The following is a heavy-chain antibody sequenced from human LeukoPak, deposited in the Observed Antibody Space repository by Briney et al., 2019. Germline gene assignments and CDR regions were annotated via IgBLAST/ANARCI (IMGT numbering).Heavy chain of an antibody. CDR1: GGSISSYY. Sequence: PSETLSLTCTVSGGSISSYYWSWIRQPPGKGLEWIGYIYYSGSTNYNPSLKSRVTISVDTSKNQFSLKLSSVTAADTAVYYCARYVVPAVYNWFDPWGQGTLVTVSS. CDR2: IYYSGST. D-gene: IGHD2-2*01. CDR3: ARYVVPAVYNWFDP. J-gene: IGHJ5*02. V-gene: IGHV4-59*01.